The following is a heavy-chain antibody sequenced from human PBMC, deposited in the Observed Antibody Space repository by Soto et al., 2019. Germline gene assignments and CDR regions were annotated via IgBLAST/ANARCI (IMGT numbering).Heavy chain of an antibody. CDR2: INHSGST. CDR3: ARGEDDYYYYYMDV. V-gene: IGHV4-34*01. CDR1: GGSFSGYY. Sequence: QVQLQQWGAGLLKPSETLSLTCAVYGGSFSGYYWSWIRQPPGKGLEWIGEINHSGSTNYNPSLKSRVTISVDTSKSQFSLKLSSVTAADTAVYYCARGEDDYYYYYMDVWGKGTTVTVSS. J-gene: IGHJ6*03.